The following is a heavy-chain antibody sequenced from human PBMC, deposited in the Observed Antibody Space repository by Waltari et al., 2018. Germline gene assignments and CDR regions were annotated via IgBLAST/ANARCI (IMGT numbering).Heavy chain of an antibody. V-gene: IGHV3-33*01. D-gene: IGHD2-2*01. CDR1: GFIFSDYG. CDR3: ARNLEDFYCTTTNCFMDY. J-gene: IGHJ4*02. Sequence: QVQLVESGGGVVQPGGSLRLVCAASGFIFSDYGMPWVRQAPGKSAEWMAVSWNNGRSELYEASVKGRFTISRDNSKNILYLQMNNLRVEDTAIYYCARNLEDFYCTTTNCFMDYWGQGTLVTVSS. CDR2: SWNNGRSE.